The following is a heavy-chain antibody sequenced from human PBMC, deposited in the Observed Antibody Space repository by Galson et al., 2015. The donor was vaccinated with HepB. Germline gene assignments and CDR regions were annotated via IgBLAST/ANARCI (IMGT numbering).Heavy chain of an antibody. V-gene: IGHV3-15*01. D-gene: IGHD6-19*01. CDR2: IKSKTDGGTT. CDR3: TTDGAYSSGWYDY. CDR1: GFTFSNAW. Sequence: SLRLSCAASGFTFSNAWMSWVRQAPGKGLEWVGRIKSKTDGGTTDYAAPVKGRFTISRDDSKNTLYLQMNSLKTEDTAVYYCTTDGAYSSGWYDYWGQGTLVTVSS. J-gene: IGHJ4*02.